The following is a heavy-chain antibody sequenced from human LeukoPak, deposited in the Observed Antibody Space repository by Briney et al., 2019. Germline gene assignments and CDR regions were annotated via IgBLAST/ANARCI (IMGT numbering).Heavy chain of an antibody. CDR3: AKPYDILTGYYPFDY. V-gene: IGHV3-23*01. CDR2: ISGSGGST. D-gene: IGHD3-9*01. Sequence: GGSLRLSCAASGFTFSSYAMSWVRQAPGKGLEWVSAISGSGGSTYYADFVKGRFTISRDNSKNTLYLQMNSLRAEDTAVYYCAKPYDILTGYYPFDYWGQGTLVTVSS. J-gene: IGHJ4*02. CDR1: GFTFSSYA.